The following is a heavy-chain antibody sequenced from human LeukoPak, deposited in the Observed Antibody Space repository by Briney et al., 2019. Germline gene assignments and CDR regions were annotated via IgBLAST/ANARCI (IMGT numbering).Heavy chain of an antibody. CDR2: IDQYGRAK. CDR1: GFTFSNYW. D-gene: IGHD5-18*01. V-gene: IGHV3-7*04. J-gene: IGHJ4*02. CDR3: ARADSYGSILDY. Sequence: GGSLRLSCAASGFTFSNYWMSWVRQAPGKGLESVASIDQYGRAKYYVDSVRGRFTFSRDNTKNSLHLQMNSLRAEDTAVYYCARADSYGSILDYWGQGTRVIDSS.